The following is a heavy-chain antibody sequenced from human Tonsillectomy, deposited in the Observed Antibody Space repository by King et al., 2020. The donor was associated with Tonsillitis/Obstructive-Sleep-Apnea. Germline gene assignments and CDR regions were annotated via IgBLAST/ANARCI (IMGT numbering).Heavy chain of an antibody. Sequence: VQLQQWGAGLLEPSETLSLTCAVYGGSFSGFYWTWIRQPPGKGLEWIGEINHSGSTNYNPSLKSRVTISVDTSKNQFSLKLSSVTAADTAVYYCAGVVVAADAFDIWGQGTMVTVSS. D-gene: IGHD2-15*01. CDR3: AGVVVAADAFDI. V-gene: IGHV4-34*01. J-gene: IGHJ3*02. CDR1: GGSFSGFY. CDR2: INHSGST.